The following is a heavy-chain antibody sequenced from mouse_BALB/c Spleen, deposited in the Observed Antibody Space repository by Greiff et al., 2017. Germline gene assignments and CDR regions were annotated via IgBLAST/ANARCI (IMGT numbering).Heavy chain of an antibody. CDR1: GFTFSNYW. Sequence: DVQLQESGGGLVQPGGSMKLSCVASGFTFSNYWMNWVRQSPEKGLEWVAEIRLKSNNYATHYAESVKGRFTISRDDSKSSVYLQMNNLRAEDTGIYYCTRGNYYFDYWGQGTTLTVSS. V-gene: IGHV6-6*02. CDR2: IRLKSNNYAT. CDR3: TRGNYYFDY. D-gene: IGHD2-1*01. J-gene: IGHJ2*01.